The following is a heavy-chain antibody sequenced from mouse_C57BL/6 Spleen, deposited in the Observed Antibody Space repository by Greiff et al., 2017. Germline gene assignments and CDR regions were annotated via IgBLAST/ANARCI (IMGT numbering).Heavy chain of an antibody. CDR2: IYPGDGDT. J-gene: IGHJ2*01. D-gene: IGHD2-4*01. V-gene: IGHV1-82*01. Sequence: VHLVESGPELVKPGASVKISCKASGYAFSSSWMNWVKQRPGKGLEWIGRIYPGDGDTNYNGKFKGKATLTADKSSSTAYMQLSSLTSEDSAVYFCAREGDYNFDYWGQGTTLTVSS. CDR3: AREGDYNFDY. CDR1: GYAFSSSW.